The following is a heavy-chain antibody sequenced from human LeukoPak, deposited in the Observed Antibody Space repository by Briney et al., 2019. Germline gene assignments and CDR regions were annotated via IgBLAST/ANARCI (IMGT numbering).Heavy chain of an antibody. D-gene: IGHD1-1*01. CDR3: TSDLEGASPGVDY. CDR2: IKSKVSGGTT. V-gene: IGHV3-15*01. Sequence: GGSLRLSCAASGFTFTDAWMSWVRQAPGKGLEWLGLIKSKVSGGTTDYAAPVKGRFTTSRDDSKNTVYLQMNSLKTEDTAVYFCTSDLEGASPGVDYWGQGTLVTVSS. CDR1: GFTFTDAW. J-gene: IGHJ4*02.